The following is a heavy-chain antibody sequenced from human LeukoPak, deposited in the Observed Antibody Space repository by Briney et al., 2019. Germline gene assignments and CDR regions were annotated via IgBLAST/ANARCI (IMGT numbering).Heavy chain of an antibody. J-gene: IGHJ4*02. V-gene: IGHV3-23*01. Sequence: GGSLRLSCVASGFIFRNYAMSWVRQAPGEGLEWVSGISDNGGGTYYADSVKGRFTISRDNSKNTLYLQMNSLRAEDTAVYYCARDCQYCSNTNCRCCWGQGTLVTVSS. CDR2: ISDNGGGT. CDR3: ARDCQYCSNTNCRCC. D-gene: IGHD2-2*01. CDR1: GFIFRNYA.